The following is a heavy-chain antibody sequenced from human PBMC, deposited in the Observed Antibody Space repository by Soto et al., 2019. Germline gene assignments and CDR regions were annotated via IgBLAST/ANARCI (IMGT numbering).Heavy chain of an antibody. CDR1: GYTSSSYG. CDR3: ATKDDHKDDQPYYYGMDV. CDR2: ISVFNGDT. V-gene: IGHV1-18*01. Sequence: ASVKVSCKALGYTSSSYGINWVRQAPGQGLEWMGWISVFNGDTKYAQKFQGRVAITKDPGTSTAHMELRSLRSDDAAVYFCATKDDHKDDQPYYYGMDVWGQGTTVTAP. D-gene: IGHD3-16*01. J-gene: IGHJ6*02.